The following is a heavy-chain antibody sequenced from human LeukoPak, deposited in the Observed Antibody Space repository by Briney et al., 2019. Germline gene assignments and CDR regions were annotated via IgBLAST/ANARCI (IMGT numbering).Heavy chain of an antibody. V-gene: IGHV4-4*02. D-gene: IGHD6-13*01. CDR3: ARAVTSSSSWYKWVNWFDP. CDR2: IYHSGSI. J-gene: IGHJ5*02. CDR1: GGSISSSNW. Sequence: SETLSLTCAVSGGSISSSNWWSWVRQPPGKGLEWIGEIYHSGSINYKSSLKSRVTISVDKSKNQFSLKLSSVTAADTAVYYCARAVTSSSSWYKWVNWFDPWGQGTLVTVSS.